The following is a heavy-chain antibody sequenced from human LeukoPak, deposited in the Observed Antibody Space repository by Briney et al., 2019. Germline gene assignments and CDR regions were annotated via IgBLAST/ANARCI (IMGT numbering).Heavy chain of an antibody. V-gene: IGHV3-9*01. Sequence: GRSLRLSCAASGFTFDDYAMHWVRQAPGKGLEWVSGISWNSGSIGYADSVKDRFTISRDNAKNSLYLQMNSLRAEDTALYYCAKSRSGWYVGFDYWGQGTLVTVSS. D-gene: IGHD6-19*01. J-gene: IGHJ4*02. CDR2: ISWNSGSI. CDR3: AKSRSGWYVGFDY. CDR1: GFTFDDYA.